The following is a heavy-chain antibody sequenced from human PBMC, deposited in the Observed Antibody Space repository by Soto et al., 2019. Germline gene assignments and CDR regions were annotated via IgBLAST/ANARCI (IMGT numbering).Heavy chain of an antibody. J-gene: IGHJ5*02. D-gene: IGHD2-2*01. CDR3: ARDMARTRPAFSSGTFDP. Sequence: QVQLVQSGAEVKKPGASVKVSCKASGYTFTGYYMHWVRQAPGQGLEWMGWINPNSGGTNYAQKFQGWVTMTRDTSISTAYMELSRLRSADTAVYYCARDMARTRPAFSSGTFDPWGQGTLVTVSS. V-gene: IGHV1-2*04. CDR2: INPNSGGT. CDR1: GYTFTGYY.